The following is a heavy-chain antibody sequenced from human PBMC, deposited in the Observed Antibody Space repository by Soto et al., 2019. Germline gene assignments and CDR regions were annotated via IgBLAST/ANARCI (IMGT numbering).Heavy chain of an antibody. CDR3: ARVPGETPSSG. V-gene: IGHV1-69*01. Sequence: QVQLVQSGAEVKKPGSSVKVSCKASGGTFSSYRINWVRQAPGQGLEWVGGIVPIYRTADYAQKFQGRVTITADEPAPTVYRERRSLKPQDTAVYYGARVPGETPSSGWGRGPLVPVSS. D-gene: IGHD6-25*01. CDR1: GGTFSSYR. J-gene: IGHJ4*02. CDR2: IVPIYRTA.